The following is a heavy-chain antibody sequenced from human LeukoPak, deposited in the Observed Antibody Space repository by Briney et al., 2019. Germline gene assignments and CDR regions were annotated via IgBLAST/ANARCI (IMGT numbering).Heavy chain of an antibody. CDR2: IYYDGSNK. CDR3: AGCSSTTCYDWFAP. D-gene: IGHD2-2*01. J-gene: IGHJ5*02. CDR1: VLTFSSYA. V-gene: IGHV3-30-3*01. Sequence: AGSLRLSCAASVLTFSSYAMHGVRQAPGKGLEWVAVIYYDGSNKYYADSVKGRFTISRDNCKNTLYLQMNSLRAEETAVYYCAGCSSTTCYDWFAPSGQGSLVTVSS.